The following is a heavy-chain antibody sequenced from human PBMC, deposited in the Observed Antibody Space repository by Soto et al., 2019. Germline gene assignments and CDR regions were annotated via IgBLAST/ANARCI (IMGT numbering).Heavy chain of an antibody. V-gene: IGHV4-59*01. CDR2: IYYSGST. Sequence: PSETLSLTCTVSGGSISSYYWSWIRQPPGKGLEWIGYIYYSGSTNYNPSLKSRVTISVDTSKNQFSLKLSSVTAADTAVYYCARWLGTEFDYWGQGTLVTVSS. CDR3: ARWLGTEFDY. CDR1: GGSISSYY. D-gene: IGHD6-19*01. J-gene: IGHJ4*02.